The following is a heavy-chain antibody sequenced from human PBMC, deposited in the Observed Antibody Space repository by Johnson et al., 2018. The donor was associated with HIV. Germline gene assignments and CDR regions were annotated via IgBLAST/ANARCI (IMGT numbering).Heavy chain of an antibody. V-gene: IGHV3-15*01. J-gene: IGHJ3*02. Sequence: VQLVESGGGLVQPGGSLRLSCAASGFPLSNYAMSWVRQAPGKGLEWVGRIKSKTDGGTTDYAAPVKGRFTISRDDSKNTLYLQMNSLKTEDTALYYCTTVGGVLGTYAFDSWGQGTMVTVSS. CDR1: GFPLSNYA. CDR3: TTVGGVLGTYAFDS. D-gene: IGHD2-8*02. CDR2: IKSKTDGGTT.